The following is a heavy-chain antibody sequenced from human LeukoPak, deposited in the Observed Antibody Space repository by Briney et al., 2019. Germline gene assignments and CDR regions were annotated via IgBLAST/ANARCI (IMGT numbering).Heavy chain of an antibody. V-gene: IGHV3-30*02. CDR2: IRSDGSIK. J-gene: IGHJ4*02. CDR1: GFIFSTYG. Sequence: RSGGSLRLSCAASGFIFSTYGMHWVRQAPGKGLEWVAFIRSDGSIKYYADSVKGRFTISRDNSKNTLYLQMNSLRVEDTAVYYCTKDRPEAYFDYWGQGTLVTVSS. D-gene: IGHD2-2*01. CDR3: TKDRPEAYFDY.